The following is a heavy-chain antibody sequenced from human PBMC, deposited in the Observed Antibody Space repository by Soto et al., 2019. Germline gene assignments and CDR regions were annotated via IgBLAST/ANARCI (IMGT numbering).Heavy chain of an antibody. CDR2: ISGNGIAT. CDR1: GFIFSDHA. J-gene: IGHJ6*02. CDR3: AKDSYGSGTDYFYGMDV. Sequence: GGSLRLSCEASGFIFSDHAMSWVRQAPGKGLEWVSAISGNGIATYYADSVKGRFTISRDNSKNTLYLQMNGLRAEDTAVYYCAKDSYGSGTDYFYGMDVRGQGTTVTVSS. V-gene: IGHV3-23*01. D-gene: IGHD3-10*01.